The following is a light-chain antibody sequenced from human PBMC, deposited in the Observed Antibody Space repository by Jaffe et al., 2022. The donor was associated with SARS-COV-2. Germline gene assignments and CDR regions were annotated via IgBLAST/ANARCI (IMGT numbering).Light chain of an antibody. Sequence: DIQMTQSPSALSASVGDRVTITCRASQIINSYLNWYQQKPGRAPKLLIYAASTLQSGVPSRFSGSGSGTDFTLTISSLQPEDFATYYCQQTHTVPLSFGGGTKVEIK. V-gene: IGKV1-39*01. CDR1: QIINSY. J-gene: IGKJ4*01. CDR2: AAS. CDR3: QQTHTVPLS.